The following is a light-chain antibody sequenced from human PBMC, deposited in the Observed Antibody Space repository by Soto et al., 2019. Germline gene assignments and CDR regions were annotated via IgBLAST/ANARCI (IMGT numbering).Light chain of an antibody. CDR3: QQYETYSGT. Sequence: DIQMTQSPSTLSASVGDRVTITFRASQIINTWLAWYQQKPGKAPKLLIYRASNLVSGVQSRFSGSGSGPEFTLTISSLQPDDFSMYYCQQYETYSGTFGPGTKVDL. CDR1: QIINTW. V-gene: IGKV1-5*03. CDR2: RAS. J-gene: IGKJ3*01.